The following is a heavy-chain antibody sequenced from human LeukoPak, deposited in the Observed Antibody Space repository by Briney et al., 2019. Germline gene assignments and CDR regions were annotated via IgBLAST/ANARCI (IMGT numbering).Heavy chain of an antibody. V-gene: IGHV4-61*02. CDR1: GGSISSSSYY. Sequence: SETLSLTCTVSGGSISSSSYYWSWIRQPAGKGLEWIGRIYTSGSTNYNPSLKSRVTISVDTSKNQFSLKLSSVTAADTAVYYCARDLPVLGRYYDSSGYYDYYYYMDVWGKGTTVTVSS. J-gene: IGHJ6*03. D-gene: IGHD3-22*01. CDR2: IYTSGST. CDR3: ARDLPVLGRYYDSSGYYDYYYYMDV.